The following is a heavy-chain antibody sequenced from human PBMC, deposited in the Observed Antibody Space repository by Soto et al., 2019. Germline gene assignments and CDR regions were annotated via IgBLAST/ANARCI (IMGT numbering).Heavy chain of an antibody. Sequence: ESGGKLVQPGGSLSLSCAASGFTFSSFALTWVRQAPGQGLEWVSGITSGGGPTYYAASVTGRFTVSRDNSKDTLYLQMSSLRVDDTAVYYCEKDLSTARAATGPFDSWGRGTLVAASS. CDR3: EKDLSTARAATGPFDS. J-gene: IGHJ4*02. D-gene: IGHD2-15*01. CDR2: ITSGGGPT. V-gene: IGHV3-23*01. CDR1: GFTFSSFA.